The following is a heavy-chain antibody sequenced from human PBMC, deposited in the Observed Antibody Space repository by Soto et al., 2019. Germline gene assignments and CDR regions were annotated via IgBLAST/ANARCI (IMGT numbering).Heavy chain of an antibody. CDR2: IYYSGST. J-gene: IGHJ4*02. CDR3: ARLTSGWPVDY. D-gene: IGHD6-19*01. CDR1: GGSISSYY. V-gene: IGHV4-59*08. Sequence: SETLSLTCTVSGGSISSYYWNWIRQPPGKGLEWIGYIYYSGSTNYNPSLKSRVTISVDTSKNQFSLKLSSVTAADTVVYYCARLTSGWPVDYWGQGTLVTVSS.